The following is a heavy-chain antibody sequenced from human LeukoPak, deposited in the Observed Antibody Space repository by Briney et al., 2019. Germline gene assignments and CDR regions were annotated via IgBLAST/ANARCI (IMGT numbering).Heavy chain of an antibody. CDR3: ARHSQASYYYDSSGHRPYYHYYMDV. CDR2: IYPGDSDT. J-gene: IGHJ6*03. CDR1: GYRFTSYW. V-gene: IGHV5-51*01. Sequence: GESLKISCKGSGYRFTSYWIGWVRQMPGKGLEWMGIIYPGDSDTRYSPSFQGQVTISADKSISTAYLQWSSLKASDTAMYYCARHSQASYYYDSSGHRPYYHYYMDVWGKGTTVTVSS. D-gene: IGHD3-22*01.